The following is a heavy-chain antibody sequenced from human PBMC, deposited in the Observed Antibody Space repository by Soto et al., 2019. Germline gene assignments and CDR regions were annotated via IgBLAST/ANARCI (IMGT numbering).Heavy chain of an antibody. D-gene: IGHD2-8*01. CDR3: SKDRRGGRAVLDS. CDR1: GFSFSNYG. CDR2: ISYDGSSK. J-gene: IGHJ4*02. Sequence: WGSLRLSCAASGFSFSNYGMHCFRHSPGKGLEWVAVISYDGSSKYHADSVKGRFTISRDNSKNTLHLQMNSLRAEDTAVYYCSKDRRGGRAVLDSWGQGTPVTVSS. V-gene: IGHV3-30*18.